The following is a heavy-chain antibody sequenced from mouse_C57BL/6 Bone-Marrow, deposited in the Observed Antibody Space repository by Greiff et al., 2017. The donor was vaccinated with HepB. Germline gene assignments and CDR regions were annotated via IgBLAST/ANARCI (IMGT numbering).Heavy chain of an antibody. CDR1: GYTFTDYE. J-gene: IGHJ2*01. CDR3: TRSLYSNYGY. V-gene: IGHV1-15*01. Sequence: VQLKESGAELVRPGASVTLSCKASGYTFTDYEMHWVKQTPVHGLEWIGAIDPETGGTAYNQKFKGKAILTADKSSSTAYMELRSLTSEDSAVYYCTRSLYSNYGYWGQGTTLTVSS. CDR2: IDPETGGT. D-gene: IGHD2-5*01.